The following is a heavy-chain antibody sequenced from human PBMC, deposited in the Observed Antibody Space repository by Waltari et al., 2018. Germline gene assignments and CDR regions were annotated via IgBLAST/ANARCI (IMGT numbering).Heavy chain of an antibody. Sequence: QVQLVESGGGLVKPGGSLRLSCVTSGFTFSDYYMTWIRQAPGKGLEWVSYISASSTTTYSADSVKGRFTISRDNAKNSLYLQMNSLRAEDTAVYYCASGFHRPQDYPLDSWGQGTLVTVSS. J-gene: IGHJ4*02. CDR2: ISASSTTT. CDR1: GFTFSDYY. D-gene: IGHD4-17*01. V-gene: IGHV3-11*04. CDR3: ASGFHRPQDYPLDS.